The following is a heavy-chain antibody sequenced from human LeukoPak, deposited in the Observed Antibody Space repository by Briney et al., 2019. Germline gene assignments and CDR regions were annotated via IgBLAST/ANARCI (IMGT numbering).Heavy chain of an antibody. J-gene: IGHJ6*03. CDR1: GFTFSGSA. CDR2: IRSRANSYAT. V-gene: IGHV3-73*01. Sequence: GGSLRLSCAASGFTFSGSAMLWVRQASGKGLEWVGRIRSRANSYATAYGASVKGRFTISRDDSKNTAYLQMDSLKTEDTAVYYCTREPPTVSYDYHYYMDVWGKGTTVTVSS. D-gene: IGHD4-11*01. CDR3: TREPPTVSYDYHYYMDV.